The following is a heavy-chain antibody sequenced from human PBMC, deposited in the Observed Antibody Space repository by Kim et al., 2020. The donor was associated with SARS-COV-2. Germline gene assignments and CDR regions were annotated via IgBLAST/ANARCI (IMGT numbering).Heavy chain of an antibody. CDR2: ISTSTTYK. V-gene: IGHV3-21*01. Sequence: GGSLRLSCAASGFTFSNYDMNWVRQAPGKGLEWVSFISTSTTYKYYADSLQGRFTISRDNAKNSLSLQMNSLRAEDTAVYYCARGRGSCSSTSCDSGFDIWGEGTMVTGSS. J-gene: IGHJ3*02. D-gene: IGHD2-2*01. CDR3: ARGRGSCSSTSCDSGFDI. CDR1: GFTFSNYD.